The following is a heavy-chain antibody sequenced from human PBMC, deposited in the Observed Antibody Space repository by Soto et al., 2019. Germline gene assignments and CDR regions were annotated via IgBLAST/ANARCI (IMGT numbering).Heavy chain of an antibody. D-gene: IGHD3-3*02. CDR3: AKELAISGKGAFDI. CDR1: GFTFSSYA. V-gene: IGHV3-23*01. Sequence: EVNLLESGGGLVQPGGSLTLSCAASGFTFSSYAMSWVRQAPGKGLEWVSAISGGGGDSTYYADSVKGRLIISKDNSKTTLYVQMSSLRAEDTSVYYCAKELAISGKGAFDIWGQGTMVTVSS. J-gene: IGHJ3*02. CDR2: ISGGGGDST.